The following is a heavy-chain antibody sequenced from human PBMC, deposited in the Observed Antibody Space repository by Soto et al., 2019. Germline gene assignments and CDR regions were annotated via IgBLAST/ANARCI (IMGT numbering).Heavy chain of an antibody. D-gene: IGHD2-2*01. Sequence: PSQTLSLTCAISGDSVSSNSAAWNWIRQSPSRGLEWLGRTYYGSKWYNDYAVSVKSRITINPDTSKNQFSLQLNSVTPEDTAVYYCARGDCSITSCGSYYYYYMDVWGKGTTVTVSS. CDR3: ARGDCSITSCGSYYYYYMDV. V-gene: IGHV6-1*01. CDR2: TYYGSKWYN. J-gene: IGHJ6*03. CDR1: GDSVSSNSAA.